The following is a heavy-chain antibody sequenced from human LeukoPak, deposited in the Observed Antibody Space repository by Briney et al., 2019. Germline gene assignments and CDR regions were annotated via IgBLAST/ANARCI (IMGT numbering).Heavy chain of an antibody. V-gene: IGHV3-7*02. CDR2: IKQDGTDK. Sequence: GGSLRLSCAVSGFTFSAYWMTWVRQAPRKGLEWVANIKQDGTDKYYLDSVKGRFTISRDNAKNALYLQMNSLRVEDTALYYCAKYVVRGVKDSFDIWGQGTMVTVSS. J-gene: IGHJ3*02. D-gene: IGHD3-10*01. CDR1: GFTFSAYW. CDR3: AKYVVRGVKDSFDI.